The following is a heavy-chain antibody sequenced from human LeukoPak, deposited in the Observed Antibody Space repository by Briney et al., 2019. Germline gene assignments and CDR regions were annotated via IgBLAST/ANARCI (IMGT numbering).Heavy chain of an antibody. CDR2: IYSGGST. CDR3: ARGTGGRYSSGWYGGDY. D-gene: IGHD6-19*01. CDR1: GFTFSSYE. Sequence: GGSLRLSCAASGFTFSSYEMNWVRQAPGKGLEWVSVIYSGGSTYYADSVKGRFTISRDNSKNTLYPQMTSLRAEDTAVYYCARGTGGRYSSGWYGGDYWGQGTLVTVSS. J-gene: IGHJ4*02. V-gene: IGHV3-53*01.